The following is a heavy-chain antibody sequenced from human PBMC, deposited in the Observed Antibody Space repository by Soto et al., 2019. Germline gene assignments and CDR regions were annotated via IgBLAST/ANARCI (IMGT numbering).Heavy chain of an antibody. CDR3: ASARQGGATVTTNYYGMDV. V-gene: IGHV4-4*02. D-gene: IGHD4-17*01. J-gene: IGHJ6*02. CDR1: GGSISSSNW. CDR2: IYHSGST. Sequence: QVQLQESGPGLVKPSGTLSLTCAVSGGSISSSNWWSWVRQPPGKGLEWIGEIYHSGSTNYNPSLKSRVTISVDKSKNQFSLKLSSVTAADTAVYYCASARQGGATVTTNYYGMDVWGQGTTVTVSS.